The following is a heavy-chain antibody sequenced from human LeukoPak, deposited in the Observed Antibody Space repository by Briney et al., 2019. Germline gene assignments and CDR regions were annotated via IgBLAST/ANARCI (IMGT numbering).Heavy chain of an antibody. Sequence: SETLSLTCTISGGSISTYYWGWLRQPPGKGLEWIGYIYYTGNTNYNPSPKSRVAMSVDTSKNHFSLKLNSVTAADTAVYYCARRPSGRMDWYLDLWGRGTLVTVSS. D-gene: IGHD2-15*01. J-gene: IGHJ2*01. CDR1: GGSISTYY. V-gene: IGHV4-59*08. CDR2: IYYTGNT. CDR3: ARRPSGRMDWYLDL.